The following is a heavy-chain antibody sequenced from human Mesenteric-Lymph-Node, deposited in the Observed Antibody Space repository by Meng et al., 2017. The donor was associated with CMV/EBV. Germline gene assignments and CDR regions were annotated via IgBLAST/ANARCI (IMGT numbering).Heavy chain of an antibody. V-gene: IGHV3-30-3*01. CDR1: GFTFSSYA. CDR3: ARDHIVVVPDGYYYYGLDA. CDR2: ISNDGTSK. Sequence: GESLKISCAASGFTFSSYAMHWVRQAPGKGLEWVAFISNDGTSKYYADAVKGRFTIFRDNSKNTVYLQMNSLRGEDTAVYFCARDHIVVVPDGYYYYGLDARGQGTTVTVSS. J-gene: IGHJ6*02. D-gene: IGHD2-2*01.